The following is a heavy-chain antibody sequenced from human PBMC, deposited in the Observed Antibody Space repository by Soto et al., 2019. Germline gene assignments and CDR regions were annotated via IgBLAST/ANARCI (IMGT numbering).Heavy chain of an antibody. CDR1: GFTFSSYG. J-gene: IGHJ6*02. D-gene: IGHD3-10*01. CDR2: ISYDGSNK. Sequence: GGSLRLSCAASGFTFSSYGMHWVRQAPGKGLEWVAVISYDGSNKYYADSVKGRFTISRDNSKNTLYLQMNSLRAEDTAVYYCAKGEFGNPTYYYYYYGMDVWGQGTTVTVSS. CDR3: AKGEFGNPTYYYYYYGMDV. V-gene: IGHV3-30*18.